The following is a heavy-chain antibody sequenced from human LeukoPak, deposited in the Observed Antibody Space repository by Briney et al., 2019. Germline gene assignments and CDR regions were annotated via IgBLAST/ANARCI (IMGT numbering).Heavy chain of an antibody. V-gene: IGHV3-30*18. CDR3: AKCYGFDSSGSEHYFEN. CDR2: ISYGGSNK. CDR1: GFTLNRYG. D-gene: IGHD3-22*01. J-gene: IGHJ4*02. Sequence: GGPLTLSCAASGFTLNRYGVLWPPHARDKAVVCVAVISYGGSNKEYAESVKGRFTISRDNSKNTLYLQMKSLRAEDTAVYYCAKCYGFDSSGSEHYFENWGQGILVTVSS.